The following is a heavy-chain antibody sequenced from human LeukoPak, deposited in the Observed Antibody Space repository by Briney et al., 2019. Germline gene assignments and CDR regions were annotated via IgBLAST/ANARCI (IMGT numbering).Heavy chain of an antibody. J-gene: IGHJ6*04. CDR2: ISSGSSYI. CDR3: ASGHGSYYYPLV. D-gene: IGHD1-26*01. V-gene: IGHV3-21*01. CDR1: GFTFSSYS. Sequence: GGSLRLSCAASGFTFSSYSMNWVRQAPGKGLEWVSSISSGSSYIYYADSVKGRFTISRDNAKNSLYLQMNSLRAEDTAVYYCASGHGSYYYPLVWGKGTTVTVSS.